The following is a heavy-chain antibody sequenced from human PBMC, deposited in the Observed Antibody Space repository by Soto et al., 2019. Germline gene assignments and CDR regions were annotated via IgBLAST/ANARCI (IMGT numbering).Heavy chain of an antibody. V-gene: IGHV1-18*01. CDR3: ARGRYGDY. Sequence: QVHLVQSGAEVKKPGASVKVSCKCSGYTFTSYGITWVRQAPGQGLEWMGWISAHNGNTDYAQKVQGRVTVTRDTSTSTAYMELRSLRSDDTAVYYCARGRYGDYWGQGALVTVPS. J-gene: IGHJ4*02. CDR2: ISAHNGNT. D-gene: IGHD1-1*01. CDR1: GYTFTSYG.